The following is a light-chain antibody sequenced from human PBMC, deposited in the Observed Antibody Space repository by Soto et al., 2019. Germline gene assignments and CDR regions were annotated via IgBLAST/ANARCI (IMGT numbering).Light chain of an antibody. CDR1: QSITSS. V-gene: IGKV1-5*01. J-gene: IGKJ1*01. CDR3: QQYNSYPWT. CDR2: DAS. Sequence: DIQMTRSASSLSACGGGRGTITCRASQSITSSLAWYQQKPGKAPKLLIYDASSLESGVPSRFSGSGSGTEFTLTITSLQPDDFATYYCQQYNSYPWTFGQGTKVDIK.